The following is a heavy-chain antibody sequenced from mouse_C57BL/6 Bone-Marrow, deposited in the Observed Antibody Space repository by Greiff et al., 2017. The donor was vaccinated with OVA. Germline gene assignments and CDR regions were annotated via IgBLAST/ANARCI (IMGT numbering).Heavy chain of an antibody. J-gene: IGHJ2*01. D-gene: IGHD1-1*01. Sequence: EVQVVESGGGLVKPGGSLKLSCAASGFTFSSYAMSWVRQTPEKRLEWVATISDGGSYTYYPDNVKGRFTISRDNAKNNLYLQMSHLKSEDTAMYYCARDEGPYYYGSSYYFDYWGQGTTLTVSS. CDR1: GFTFSSYA. V-gene: IGHV5-4*01. CDR2: ISDGGSYT. CDR3: ARDEGPYYYGSSYYFDY.